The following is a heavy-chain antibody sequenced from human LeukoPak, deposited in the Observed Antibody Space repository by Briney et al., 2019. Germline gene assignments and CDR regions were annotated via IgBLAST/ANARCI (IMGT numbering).Heavy chain of an antibody. CDR2: INSDGSST. V-gene: IGHV3-74*01. CDR3: ARVGSHYDNSGYPY. Sequence: GGSLRLSCAASGFTFSNYWIHWVRQAPGKGLVWVSHINSDGSSTTYADSVKGRFTISRDNAKNTLYLQINSLRAEDTAVYYCARVGSHYDNSGYPYWGQGTLVTVSS. D-gene: IGHD3-22*01. J-gene: IGHJ4*02. CDR1: GFTFSNYW.